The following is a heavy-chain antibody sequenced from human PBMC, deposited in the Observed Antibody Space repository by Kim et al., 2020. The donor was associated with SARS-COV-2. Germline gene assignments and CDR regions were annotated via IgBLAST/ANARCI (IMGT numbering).Heavy chain of an antibody. V-gene: IGHV3-23*01. CDR3: AKDMASRYSGSYLP. J-gene: IGHJ5*02. D-gene: IGHD1-26*01. Sequence: ADSVKGRFTISRDNSKNTLYLQMNSLRAEDTAVYYCAKDMASRYSGSYLPWGQGTLVTVSS.